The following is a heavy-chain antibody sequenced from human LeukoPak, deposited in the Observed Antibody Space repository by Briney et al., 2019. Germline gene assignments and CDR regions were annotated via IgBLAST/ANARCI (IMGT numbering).Heavy chain of an antibody. J-gene: IGHJ4*02. CDR3: ASQGYYYDSSGLAFDY. CDR2: ISSSGSTI. CDR1: GFTFSDYY. Sequence: PGGSLRLSCAASGFTFSDYYMSWIRQAPGKGLEWVSYISSSGSTIYYADSVKGRFTISRDNSKNTLYLQMNSLRAEDTAVYYCASQGYYYDSSGLAFDYWGQGTLVTVSS. D-gene: IGHD3-22*01. V-gene: IGHV3-11*01.